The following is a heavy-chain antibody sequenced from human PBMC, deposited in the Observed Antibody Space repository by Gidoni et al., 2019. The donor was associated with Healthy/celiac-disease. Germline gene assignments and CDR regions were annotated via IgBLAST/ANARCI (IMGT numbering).Heavy chain of an antibody. J-gene: IGHJ5*02. CDR2: ISYDGSNK. V-gene: IGHV3-30*04. CDR1: GFTFSSYA. CDR3: ARERNNWFDP. Sequence: QVQLVASGGGVVQPGRSLRLSCAASGFTFSSYAMHWVRQAPGKGLEWVAFISYDGSNKYYADSVKGRFTISRDNSKNTLYLQMNSLRAEDTAVYYCARERNNWFDPWGQGTLVTVSS.